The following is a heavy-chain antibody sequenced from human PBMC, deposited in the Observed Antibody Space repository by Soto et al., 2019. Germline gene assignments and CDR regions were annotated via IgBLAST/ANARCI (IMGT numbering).Heavy chain of an antibody. J-gene: IGHJ4*02. D-gene: IGHD4-4*01. CDR3: ARGDYSSDY. Sequence: EVPLVESGGGLVQPGGSLRLSCAASGFSFSIYSMNWVRQAPGKGLEWVSYISSTSSTIYYADSVKGRFTISRDNAKNSLYLQMNSLRNEDTAVYYCARGDYSSDYWGQGTLVTVSS. CDR2: ISSTSSTI. V-gene: IGHV3-48*02. CDR1: GFSFSIYS.